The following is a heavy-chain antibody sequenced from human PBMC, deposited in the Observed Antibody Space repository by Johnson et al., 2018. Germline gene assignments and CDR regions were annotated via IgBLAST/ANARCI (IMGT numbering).Heavy chain of an antibody. J-gene: IGHJ1*01. D-gene: IGHD1-26*01. Sequence: QVQLQQWGAGLLKXSETLSLTCAVYGGSFSDYYWSWIRQPPGKGLEWIGEINYSASPNYNPSLKSRVTISVDTSKNQFSLKLRSVIAADTAVYYCARAPLGATRTQYFQHWGQGTLVIVSS. V-gene: IGHV4-34*01. CDR3: ARAPLGATRTQYFQH. CDR1: GGSFSDYY. CDR2: INYSASP.